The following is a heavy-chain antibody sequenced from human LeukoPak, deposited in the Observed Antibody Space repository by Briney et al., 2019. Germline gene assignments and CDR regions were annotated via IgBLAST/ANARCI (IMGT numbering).Heavy chain of an antibody. Sequence: ASVKVSCKASRYTFTSYDINWVRQATGQGLEWMGWMNPNSGNTGYAQKFQGRVTMTRNTSISTAYMELSSLRSEDTAVYYCARGRYYYDSSGYYYHDYWGQGTLVTVSS. D-gene: IGHD3-22*01. CDR2: MNPNSGNT. CDR3: ARGRYYYDSSGYYYHDY. CDR1: RYTFTSYD. J-gene: IGHJ4*02. V-gene: IGHV1-8*01.